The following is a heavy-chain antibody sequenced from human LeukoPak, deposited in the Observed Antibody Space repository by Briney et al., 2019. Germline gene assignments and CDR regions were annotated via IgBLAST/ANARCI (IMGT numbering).Heavy chain of an antibody. CDR2: ISDSGST. D-gene: IGHD3-22*01. Sequence: PSETLSLTCTVSGDSFINYYWNWIRQPPGKGLELIGYISDSGSTNYNPSLMSRVTISVDTSKNQFSLKLNSVTAADTAVYYCARQAYDSIGFYDYWGQGTLVTVSS. CDR1: GDSFINYY. V-gene: IGHV4-59*01. J-gene: IGHJ4*02. CDR3: ARQAYDSIGFYDY.